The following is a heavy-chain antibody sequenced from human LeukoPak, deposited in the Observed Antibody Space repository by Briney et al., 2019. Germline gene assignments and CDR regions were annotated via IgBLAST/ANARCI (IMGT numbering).Heavy chain of an antibody. CDR3: ARDYYDSSGYYYFDH. CDR1: GYTFTSYG. V-gene: IGHV1-18*01. D-gene: IGHD3-22*01. Sequence: ASVKVSCKTSGYTFTSYGISWVRQAPGQGLEWMGWISAYNGNTNYAQKLQGRVTMTTDTSTSTAYMELRSLRSNDTAVYYCARDYYDSSGYYYFDHWGQGTLVTVSS. CDR2: ISAYNGNT. J-gene: IGHJ4*02.